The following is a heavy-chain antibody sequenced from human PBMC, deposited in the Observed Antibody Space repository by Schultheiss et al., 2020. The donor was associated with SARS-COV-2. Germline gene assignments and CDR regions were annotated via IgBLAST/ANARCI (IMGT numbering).Heavy chain of an antibody. Sequence: SQTLSLTCTVSGGSISSGGYYWMWIRQHPGKGLEYIGYIHYSGSTNYNPSLKSRVTISVDTSKNQFSLKLSSVTAADTAVYYCARLRDGYNDDAFDIWGQGTMVTVSS. CDR1: GGSISSGGYY. CDR2: IHYSGST. V-gene: IGHV4-31*03. D-gene: IGHD5-24*01. CDR3: ARLRDGYNDDAFDI. J-gene: IGHJ3*02.